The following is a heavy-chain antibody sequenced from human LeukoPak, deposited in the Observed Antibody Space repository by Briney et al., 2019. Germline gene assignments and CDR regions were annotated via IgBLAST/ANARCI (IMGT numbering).Heavy chain of an antibody. Sequence: SQTLSLTCAVSGGSISSGDYPWSWIRQPPGKGLEWIGYIFHTGHTSYNPSLKSRVTISVDTSKNQFSLKLSSVTAADTAVYYCAGRTGGVITVDYWGQGTLVTVSS. CDR1: GGSISSGDYP. CDR2: IFHTGHT. CDR3: AGRTGGVITVDY. J-gene: IGHJ4*02. D-gene: IGHD3-10*01. V-gene: IGHV4-30-2*02.